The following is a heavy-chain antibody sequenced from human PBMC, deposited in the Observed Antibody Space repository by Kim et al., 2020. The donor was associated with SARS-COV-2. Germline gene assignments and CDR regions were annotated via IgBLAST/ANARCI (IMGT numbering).Heavy chain of an antibody. CDR2: ISYDGSNK. J-gene: IGHJ4*02. Sequence: GGSLRLSCAASGFTFSSYGMHWVRQAPGKGLEWVAVISYDGSNKYYADSVKGRFTISRDNSKNTLYLQMNSLRAEDTAVYYCAKGYGSGWGFDYWVQGTL. D-gene: IGHD6-19*01. CDR1: GFTFSSYG. CDR3: AKGYGSGWGFDY. V-gene: IGHV3-30*18.